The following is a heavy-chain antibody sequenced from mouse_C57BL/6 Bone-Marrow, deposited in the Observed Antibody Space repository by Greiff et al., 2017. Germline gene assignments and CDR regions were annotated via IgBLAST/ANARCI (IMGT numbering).Heavy chain of an antibody. V-gene: IGHV1-64*01. D-gene: IGHD1-1*01. CDR3: ARLYYGSRGNY. J-gene: IGHJ2*01. CDR2: IHPNSGST. Sequence: VQLQQPGAELVKPGASVKLSCKASGYTFTSYWMHWVKQRPGQGLEWIGMIHPNSGSTNYNEKFKSKATLTVDKSSSTAYMQLSSLTSEDSAVYYCARLYYGSRGNYWGQGTTLTVSS. CDR1: GYTFTSYW.